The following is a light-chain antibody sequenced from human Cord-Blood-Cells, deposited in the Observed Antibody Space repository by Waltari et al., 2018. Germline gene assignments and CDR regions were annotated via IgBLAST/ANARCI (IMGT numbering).Light chain of an antibody. CDR2: DAS. Sequence: DIQMTQSPSSLSASVGDRVTITCQASQDISNYLNWYQQKPGKVPKLLIYDASNLETGVPSKFSGSGSGTDFTFTISSLQTEDIATYCCKQYDNLPLTFGGGTKVEIK. J-gene: IGKJ4*01. CDR3: KQYDNLPLT. CDR1: QDISNY. V-gene: IGKV1-33*01.